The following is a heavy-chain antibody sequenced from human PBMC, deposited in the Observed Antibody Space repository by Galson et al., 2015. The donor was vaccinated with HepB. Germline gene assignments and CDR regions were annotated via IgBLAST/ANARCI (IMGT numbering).Heavy chain of an antibody. CDR3: ASYLGPMYYYDSSGYSGGYFDY. CDR2: IIPILGIA. V-gene: IGHV1-69*02. J-gene: IGHJ4*02. D-gene: IGHD3-22*01. CDR1: GGTFSSYT. Sequence: SVKVSCKASGGTFSSYTISWVRQAPGQGLEWMGRIIPILGIANYAQKFQGRVTITADKSTSTAYMELSSLRSEDTAVYYCASYLGPMYYYDSSGYSGGYFDYWGQGTLVTVSS.